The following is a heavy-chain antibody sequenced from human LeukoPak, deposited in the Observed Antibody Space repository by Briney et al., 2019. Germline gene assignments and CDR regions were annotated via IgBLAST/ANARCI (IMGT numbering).Heavy chain of an antibody. J-gene: IGHJ4*02. CDR2: ISSSSGAV. CDR3: ARGGSSWY. D-gene: IGHD6-13*01. CDR1: GFTFSTSS. Sequence: GGSMRLSCAASGFTFSTSSMHWVRHAPGKGLEWVSHISSSSGAVTYADSVKGRFTISRDNAKNSLYLQMNSLRDEDTAVYYCARGGSSWYWGQGTLVTVST. V-gene: IGHV3-48*02.